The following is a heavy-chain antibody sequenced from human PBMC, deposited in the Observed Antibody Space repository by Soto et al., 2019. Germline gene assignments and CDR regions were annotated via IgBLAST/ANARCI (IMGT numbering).Heavy chain of an antibody. D-gene: IGHD5-18*01. CDR2: IYHSGST. Sequence: QLQLQESGSGLVKPSQTLSLTCAVSGGSISSGGYSWSWIRQPPAKGLEWIGYIYHSGSTYYNPSLKSRVTISVDRSKNQFSLKLSSVTAADTAVYYCARVRLWSTDYGMDVWGQGTTVTVSS. CDR3: ARVRLWSTDYGMDV. CDR1: GGSISSGGYS. V-gene: IGHV4-30-2*01. J-gene: IGHJ6*02.